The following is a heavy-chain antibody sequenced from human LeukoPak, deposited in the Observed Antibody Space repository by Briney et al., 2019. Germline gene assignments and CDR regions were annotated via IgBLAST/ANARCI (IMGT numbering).Heavy chain of an antibody. CDR1: GYTFTSYG. D-gene: IGHD6-13*01. Sequence: GASVKVSCKASGYTFTSYGISWVRQAPGQGLEWMGWISDYNGNTNYAQKLQGRVTMTTDTSTSTAYMELRSLRSDDTAVYYCARDRGWTSSSQGWFDPWGQGTLVTVSS. CDR2: ISDYNGNT. J-gene: IGHJ5*02. V-gene: IGHV1-18*01. CDR3: ARDRGWTSSSQGWFDP.